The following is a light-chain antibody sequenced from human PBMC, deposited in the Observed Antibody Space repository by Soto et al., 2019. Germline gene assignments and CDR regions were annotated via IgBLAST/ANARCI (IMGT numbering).Light chain of an antibody. Sequence: EIVLTQSPGTLSLSPGERATLSCRASQSVSSSFLAWYQQKPGQAPRLLIYGASSRATGIPDRFSGSGSGTDFTLTISRLEPEDFAGYYCHQYDRSPWTFGQGTRVEIK. CDR1: QSVSSSF. CDR2: GAS. CDR3: HQYDRSPWT. V-gene: IGKV3-20*01. J-gene: IGKJ1*01.